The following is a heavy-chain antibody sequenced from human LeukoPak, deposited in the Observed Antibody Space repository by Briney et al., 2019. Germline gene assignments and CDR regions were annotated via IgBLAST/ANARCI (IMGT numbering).Heavy chain of an antibody. Sequence: PGRSLRLSCAASGFTFSSYAMHWVRQAPGKGLEWVAVISYDGSNKYYADSVKGRFTISRDNSKNTLYLQMNSLRAEDTAVYYCARFTVTLNDDWGQGTLVTVSS. CDR2: ISYDGSNK. CDR3: ARFTVTLNDD. J-gene: IGHJ4*02. CDR1: GFTFSSYA. V-gene: IGHV3-30*04. D-gene: IGHD4-17*01.